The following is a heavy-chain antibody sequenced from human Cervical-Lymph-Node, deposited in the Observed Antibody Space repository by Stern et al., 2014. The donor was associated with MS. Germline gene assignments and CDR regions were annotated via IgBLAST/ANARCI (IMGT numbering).Heavy chain of an antibody. CDR3: ARIGPPLQDAFDI. Sequence: VQLVESGGGLVQPGGSLRLSCAASGFTFSDHYMDWVRQAPGQGLEWLGGVRKKGNRYSTEYAPSVKGKFTISRDDSKNSLYLQMNSLTTEDTAVYYCARIGPPLQDAFDIWGRGTMVTVSS. D-gene: IGHD1-14*01. CDR1: GFTFSDHY. J-gene: IGHJ3*02. V-gene: IGHV3-72*01. CDR2: VRKKGNRYST.